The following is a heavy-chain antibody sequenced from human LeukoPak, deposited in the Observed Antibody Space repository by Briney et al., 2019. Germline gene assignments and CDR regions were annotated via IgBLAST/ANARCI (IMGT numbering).Heavy chain of an antibody. CDR2: INWNGGST. J-gene: IGHJ4*02. V-gene: IGHV3-20*04. CDR3: ARDYSVDTGAPDFDY. Sequence: GGSLRLSCAASGFTFDDYGMSWVRQAPGKGLEWVPGINWNGGSTGYADSVKGRFTISRDNAKNSLYLQMNSLRAEDTALYYCARDYSVDTGAPDFDYWGQGTLVTVSS. CDR1: GFTFDDYG. D-gene: IGHD1-14*01.